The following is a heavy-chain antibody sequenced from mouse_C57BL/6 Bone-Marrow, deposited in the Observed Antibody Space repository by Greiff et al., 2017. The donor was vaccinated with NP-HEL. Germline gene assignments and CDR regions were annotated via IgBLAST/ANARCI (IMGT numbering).Heavy chain of an antibody. J-gene: IGHJ4*01. Sequence: QVQLQQPGAELVKPGASVKLSCKASGYTFTSYWLHWVKQRPGQGLEWIGMIHPNSGSTNYNEKFKSKATLTVDKSSSTASIQLSSLTSEDPAASYCARVNCCSNAMDYWGQGTSLTVSS. D-gene: IGHD1-1*01. CDR3: ARVNCCSNAMDY. V-gene: IGHV1-64*01. CDR2: IHPNSGST. CDR1: GYTFTSYW.